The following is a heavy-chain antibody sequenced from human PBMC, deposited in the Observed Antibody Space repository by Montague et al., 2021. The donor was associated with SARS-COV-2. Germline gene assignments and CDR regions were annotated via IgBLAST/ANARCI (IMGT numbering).Heavy chain of an antibody. CDR1: GGSISSYY. V-gene: IGHV4-59*13. CDR3: ARTEYSWNDWFDP. Sequence: SETLSLTCTVSGGSISSYYWSWIRQPPGKGQERVGYIYHSGITDYNHTPKSRVTISIDMSKYQLSLQLNSVTAADSAVCYCARTEYSWNDWFDPWGQGTLVTVSS. CDR2: IYHSGIT. D-gene: IGHD1-20*01. J-gene: IGHJ5*02.